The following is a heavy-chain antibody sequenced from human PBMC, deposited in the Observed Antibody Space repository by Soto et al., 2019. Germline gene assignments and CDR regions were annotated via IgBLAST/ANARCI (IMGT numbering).Heavy chain of an antibody. J-gene: IGHJ4*02. Sequence: ASVKVSCKASGGTFSSYAISWVRQAPGQGLEWMGGIIPIFGTANYAQKFQGRVTITADKSTSTAYMELSSLRSEDTAVYYCATCNDGRTYFDYWGQGTLVTVSS. V-gene: IGHV1-69*06. D-gene: IGHD1-1*01. CDR2: IIPIFGTA. CDR1: GGTFSSYA. CDR3: ATCNDGRTYFDY.